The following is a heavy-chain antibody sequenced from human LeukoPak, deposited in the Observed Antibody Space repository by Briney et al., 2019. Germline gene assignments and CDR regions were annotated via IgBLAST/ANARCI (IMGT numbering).Heavy chain of an antibody. CDR1: GFTFSSYW. D-gene: IGHD5-18*01. Sequence: GGSLRLSCAASGFTFSSYWMSWVRQAPGKGLEWVANIKQDGREKYYVDSVKGRVTISRDNAKNSLYLQMNSLRAEDTAVYYCARSAAMVTGRFDYWGQGTLVTVSS. CDR3: ARSAAMVTGRFDY. V-gene: IGHV3-7*01. CDR2: IKQDGREK. J-gene: IGHJ4*02.